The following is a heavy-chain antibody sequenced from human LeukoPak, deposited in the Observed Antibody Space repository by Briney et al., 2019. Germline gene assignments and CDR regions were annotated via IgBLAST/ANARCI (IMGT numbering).Heavy chain of an antibody. Sequence: ASVKVSCKASGYTFTGYYMHWVRQAPGQGLEWMGRINPNSGGTNYAQKFQGRVTMTRDTSISTAYMELSRLRSDDTAVHYCARDLEGYCSGGSCYPRLDYWGQGTLVTVSS. V-gene: IGHV1-2*06. CDR3: ARDLEGYCSGGSCYPRLDY. D-gene: IGHD2-15*01. CDR1: GYTFTGYY. J-gene: IGHJ4*02. CDR2: INPNSGGT.